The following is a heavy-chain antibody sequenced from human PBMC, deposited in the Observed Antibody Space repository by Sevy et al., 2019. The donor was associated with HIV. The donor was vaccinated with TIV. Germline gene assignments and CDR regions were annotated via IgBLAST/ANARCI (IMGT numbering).Heavy chain of an antibody. CDR2: IYYSAST. J-gene: IGHJ6*02. CDR3: AREHPYYDILGGYSYGMDV. Sequence: SETLSLTCTVSGGSISNFYWSWIRQPPGKGLEWIGNIYYSASTNYNPSLKSRVTISVDTSKNQLSLRLNSVTAADTAVYYCAREHPYYDILGGYSYGMDVWGQGTTVTVSS. D-gene: IGHD3-9*01. CDR1: GGSISNFY. V-gene: IGHV4-59*01.